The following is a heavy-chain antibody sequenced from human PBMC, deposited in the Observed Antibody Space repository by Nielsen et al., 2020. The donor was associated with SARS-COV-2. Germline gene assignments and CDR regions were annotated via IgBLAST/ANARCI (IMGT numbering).Heavy chain of an antibody. CDR3: ARTPDY. J-gene: IGHJ4*02. CDR2: ISYSGTT. CDR1: GGSISSSSYY. Sequence: SETLSLTCTVSGGSISSSSYYWSWIRQPPGKGLEWIGYISYSGTTNYNPSLKSRVTFSMDTSKNQFSLRLNSVTAADAAVYYCARTPDYWGQGTLVTVSS. V-gene: IGHV4-61*01.